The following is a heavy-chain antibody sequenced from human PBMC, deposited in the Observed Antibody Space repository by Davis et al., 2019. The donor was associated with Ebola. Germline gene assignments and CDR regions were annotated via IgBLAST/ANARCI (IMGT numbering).Heavy chain of an antibody. Sequence: GESLKISCKGSGYSFTSYWIGWVRQMPGKGLEWMGIIYPGDSDTRYSPSFRGQVTISADKSFSTAYLQWSGLKASDTAMYYCARGTDGYNPGGYFDSWGRGTLVTVSS. J-gene: IGHJ4*02. CDR2: IYPGDSDT. CDR1: GYSFTSYW. CDR3: ARGTDGYNPGGYFDS. D-gene: IGHD5-24*01. V-gene: IGHV5-51*01.